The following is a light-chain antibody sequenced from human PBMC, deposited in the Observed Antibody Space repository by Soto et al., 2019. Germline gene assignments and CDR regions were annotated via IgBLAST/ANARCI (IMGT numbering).Light chain of an antibody. CDR1: QSVSSSY. Sequence: EIVLTQSPGTLSLSPGERATLSCRASQSVSSSYLAWYQQKPGQAPRRLIYGASSRATGIPDRFSGRGSGTDFTITISRLEPEDFAVYYFQQFGNSPYTFGQGTRLESK. CDR2: GAS. V-gene: IGKV3-20*01. J-gene: IGKJ2*01. CDR3: QQFGNSPYT.